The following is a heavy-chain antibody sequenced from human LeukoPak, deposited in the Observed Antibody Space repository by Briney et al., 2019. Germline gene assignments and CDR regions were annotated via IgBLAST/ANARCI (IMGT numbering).Heavy chain of an antibody. J-gene: IGHJ5*02. CDR2: ISSNGGST. CDR1: GFTFSSYA. V-gene: IGHV3-64D*06. Sequence: GGSLRLPCSASGFTFSSYAMHWVRQAPGKGLEYVSAISSNGGSTYYADSVRGRFTISRDNSKNTLYLQMSSLRAEDTAVYYCARDIRRDGKRTLNWFDPWGQGTLVTVSS. D-gene: IGHD3-3*02. CDR3: ARDIRRDGKRTLNWFDP.